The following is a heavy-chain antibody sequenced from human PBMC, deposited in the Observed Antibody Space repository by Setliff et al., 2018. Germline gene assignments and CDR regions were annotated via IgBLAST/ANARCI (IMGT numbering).Heavy chain of an antibody. CDR1: GGSISSSSYY. V-gene: IGHV4-39*01. J-gene: IGHJ4*02. Sequence: SETLSLTCTVSGGSISSSSYYWGWIRQPPGKGLEWIGSTYYRGSTYYNPSLKSRVTISVDTSKNQFSLKLSSVTAADTAVYYCARTRYGLGGRPYWGQGTLVTVSS. CDR2: TYYRGST. D-gene: IGHD2-15*01. CDR3: ARTRYGLGGRPY.